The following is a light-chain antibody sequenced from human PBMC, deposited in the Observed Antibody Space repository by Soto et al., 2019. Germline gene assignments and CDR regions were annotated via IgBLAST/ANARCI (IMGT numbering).Light chain of an antibody. J-gene: IGKJ2*01. CDR3: HQYCNSPHT. CDR2: GAS. V-gene: IGKV3-20*01. Sequence: EIVLTQSPGTLSSSPGERATLSCRARQSVTSNYLAWYQHKPGQGPRLLIYGASSRATGIPERFSGSGSGTEFTLSITRLEPEDFAVYYCHQYCNSPHTFGQGTKLEIK. CDR1: QSVTSNY.